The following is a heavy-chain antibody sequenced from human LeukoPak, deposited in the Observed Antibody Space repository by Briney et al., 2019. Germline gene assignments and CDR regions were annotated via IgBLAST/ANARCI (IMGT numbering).Heavy chain of an antibody. CDR3: ARALWFGELSHYYYFDY. J-gene: IGHJ4*02. CDR1: GFTFDDYA. Sequence: GGSLRLSCAASGFTFDDYAMHWVRQAPGKGLEWVSGISCNSGSIGYADSVKGRFTISRDNAKNSLYLQMNSLRAEDTALYYCARALWFGELSHYYYFDYWGQGTLVTVSS. V-gene: IGHV3-9*01. D-gene: IGHD3-10*01. CDR2: ISCNSGSI.